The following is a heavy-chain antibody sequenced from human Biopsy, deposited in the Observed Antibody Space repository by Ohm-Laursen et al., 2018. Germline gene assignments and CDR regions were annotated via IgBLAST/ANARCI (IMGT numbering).Heavy chain of an antibody. CDR2: IIPMFGTA. D-gene: IGHD1-26*01. CDR1: GGTSINYA. CDR3: ARGPHSGSHSCFDY. V-gene: IGHV1-69*13. J-gene: IGHJ4*02. Sequence: SVKVSCKASGGTSINYAISWVRQPPGQGLEWMGGIIPMFGTANYAQMFQGRVTISADESTSTSYMELSSLTTEDTAIYYCARGPHSGSHSCFDYWGRGTLVTVSS.